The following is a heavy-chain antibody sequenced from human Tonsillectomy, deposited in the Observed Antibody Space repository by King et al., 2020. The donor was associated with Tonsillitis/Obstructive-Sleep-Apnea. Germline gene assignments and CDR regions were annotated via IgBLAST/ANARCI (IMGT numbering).Heavy chain of an antibody. CDR3: ASGKTWLST. CDR2: IYAGGST. D-gene: IGHD5-24*01. V-gene: IGHV3-53*01. CDR1: GLSVMTNY. Sequence: VQLVQSGGGLIQPGGSLRLSCAASGLSVMTNYVTWVRQAPGKGLEWVSVIYAGGSTNYADSVTGRFTIPRDYSKNTVDLQMKSLRGEDTAVYYCASGKTWLSTWGQGTLVTVSS. J-gene: IGHJ5*02.